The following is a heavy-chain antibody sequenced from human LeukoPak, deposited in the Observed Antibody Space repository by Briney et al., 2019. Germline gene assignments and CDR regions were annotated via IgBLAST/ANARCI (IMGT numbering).Heavy chain of an antibody. CDR3: ARGRTGYGHFDY. Sequence: SQTLSLTCTVSGGSINSSDYHWNWIRQPPGKGLVWSGYIYYSGSTYYNLSLQTRDIISVDTSKHQFPLKLSSVPPSDTSVFYCARGRTGYGHFDYWGQGTLVSVSS. D-gene: IGHD4-17*01. CDR2: IYYSGST. CDR1: GGSINSSDYH. V-gene: IGHV4-30-4*08. J-gene: IGHJ4*02.